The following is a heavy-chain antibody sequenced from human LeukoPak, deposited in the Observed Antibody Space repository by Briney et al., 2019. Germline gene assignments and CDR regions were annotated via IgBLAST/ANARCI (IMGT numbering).Heavy chain of an antibody. V-gene: IGHV3-74*01. CDR2: INGDGSST. CDR3: ARDAYCGGDCYDRYFQH. Sequence: GGSLRLSCAASGFTFSSYWMHWVRQAPGKGLVWVSRINGDGSSTSYADSVKGRFTISRDNAKNTLYLQMNSLRAEDTAVYYCARDAYCGGDCYDRYFQHWGQGTLVTVSS. CDR1: GFTFSSYW. J-gene: IGHJ1*01. D-gene: IGHD2-21*02.